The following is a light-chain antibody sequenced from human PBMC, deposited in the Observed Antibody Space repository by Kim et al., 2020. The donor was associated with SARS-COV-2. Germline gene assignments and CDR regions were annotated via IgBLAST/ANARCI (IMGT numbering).Light chain of an antibody. Sequence: DIQMTQSPSSLSASVGDRVTITCRASRGINSALSWFQQRPGKAPKSLIYGASSLESGVPSRFSGSRSGTDFTLTITSLQPEDFATYYWLQLNTYPVTFGPGTKVDIK. CDR3: LQLNTYPVT. CDR2: GAS. CDR1: RGINSA. J-gene: IGKJ3*01. V-gene: IGKV1-16*01.